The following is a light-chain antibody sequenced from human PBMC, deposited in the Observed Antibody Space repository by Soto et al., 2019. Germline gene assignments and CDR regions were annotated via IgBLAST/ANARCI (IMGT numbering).Light chain of an antibody. V-gene: IGKV3-11*01. CDR2: GAS. Sequence: EIVLTQSPATLSLSPGERATLSCRASQSVSSNYLAWYQQKPGQAPSLLIYGASDRATGIPARFSGSGAGTDFTLTISSLEPEDFAVYYCQHRSNWPPTITFGQGTRLEIK. CDR1: QSVSSNY. CDR3: QHRSNWPPTIT. J-gene: IGKJ5*01.